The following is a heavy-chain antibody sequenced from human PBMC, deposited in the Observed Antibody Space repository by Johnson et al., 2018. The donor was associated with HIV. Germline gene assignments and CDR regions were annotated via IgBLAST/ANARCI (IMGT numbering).Heavy chain of an antibody. CDR1: GFTFDDYA. V-gene: IGHV3-9*01. CDR3: AKAIAARPSGAFDI. CDR2: IRWNSGSI. D-gene: IGHD6-6*01. Sequence: VQLVESGGGLVQPGRSLRLSCAASGFTFDDYAMHWVRQAPGKGLEWVSGIRWNSGSIGYADSVKGRFTISRDNAKNSLYLQMNSLRAEDTALYYCAKAIAARPSGAFDIWGQGTMVTVSS. J-gene: IGHJ3*02.